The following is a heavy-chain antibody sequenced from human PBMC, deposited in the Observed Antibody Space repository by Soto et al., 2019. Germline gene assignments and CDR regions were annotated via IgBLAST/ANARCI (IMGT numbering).Heavy chain of an antibody. CDR2: INHSGST. D-gene: IGHD6-13*01. CDR1: GGSFSGYY. CDR3: ARERGSSSWPY. V-gene: IGHV4-34*01. J-gene: IGHJ4*02. Sequence: SETLSLTCAVYGGSFSGYYWSWIRQPPGKGLEWIGEINHSGSTNYNPSLKSRVTISVDTSKNQFSLKLSSVTAADTAVYYCARERGSSSWPYWGQGTLVTVSS.